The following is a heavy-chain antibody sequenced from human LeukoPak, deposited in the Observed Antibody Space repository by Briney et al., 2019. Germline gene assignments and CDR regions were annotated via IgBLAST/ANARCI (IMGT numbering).Heavy chain of an antibody. D-gene: IGHD5-18*01. V-gene: IGHV3-7*01. CDR3: ARGGYSYGHDY. J-gene: IGHJ4*02. CDR2: IKPDGSEK. Sequence: GGSLRLSCAASGFAFSDYWMSWVRQAPGKGLEWVAKIKPDGSEKYYVDSVKGRFTISREKAKNSLYLQMNSLRDEDTAVYYCARGGYSYGHDYWGQGTLVTVSS. CDR1: GFAFSDYW.